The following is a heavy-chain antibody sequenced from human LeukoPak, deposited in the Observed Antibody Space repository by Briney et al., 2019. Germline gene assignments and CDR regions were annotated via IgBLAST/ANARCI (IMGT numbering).Heavy chain of an antibody. D-gene: IGHD3-10*01. CDR3: ARAPYGAGSKPYYFDY. V-gene: IGHV4-59*01. Sequence: SETLSLTCTVSGGSLSSYYWSWIRQPPGKGLEWIGCLYNTGSTNYSPSLKSRVTISVDTSKNQFSLKLSSVTAADTAVYYCARAPYGAGSKPYYFDYWGQGTLVTVSS. CDR1: GGSLSSYY. CDR2: LYNTGST. J-gene: IGHJ4*02.